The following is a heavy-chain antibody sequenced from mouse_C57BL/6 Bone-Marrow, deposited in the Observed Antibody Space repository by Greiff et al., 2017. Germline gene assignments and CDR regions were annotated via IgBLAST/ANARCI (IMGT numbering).Heavy chain of an antibody. CDR3: TRSLSEYGTND. J-gene: IGHJ2*01. CDR2: IDPEDGET. Sequence: VQLQQSGAELVKPGASVKLSCTASGFNIKDYYIHWVKQRTEQGLEWIGRIDPEDGETKYAPKFQDKATITADTSSNTAYLQLSSLTSEDTAVYYCTRSLSEYGTNDGGQGTTLTVSS. CDR1: GFNIKDYY. D-gene: IGHD1-1*01. V-gene: IGHV14-2*01.